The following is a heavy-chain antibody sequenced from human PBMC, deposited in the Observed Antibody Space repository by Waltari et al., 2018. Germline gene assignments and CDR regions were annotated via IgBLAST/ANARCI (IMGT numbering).Heavy chain of an antibody. D-gene: IGHD1-26*01. CDR1: GFTFGDYA. CDR2: IRSKAYGGTT. Sequence: GFTFGDYAMSWVRQAPGKGLEWVGFIRSKAYGGTTEYAASVKGRFTISRDDSKSIAYLQMNSLKTEDTAVYYCTLVGATTHWFDPWGQGTLVTVSS. CDR3: TLVGATTHWFDP. J-gene: IGHJ5*02. V-gene: IGHV3-49*04.